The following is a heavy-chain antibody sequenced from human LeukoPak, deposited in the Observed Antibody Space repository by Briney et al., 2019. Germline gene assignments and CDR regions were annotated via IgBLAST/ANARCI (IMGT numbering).Heavy chain of an antibody. CDR1: GGSFSGYH. CDR3: ARWVVPAAIDY. D-gene: IGHD2-2*02. J-gene: IGHJ4*02. CDR2: INHSGST. V-gene: IGHV4-34*01. Sequence: SETLSLTCAVYGGSFSGYHWSWIRQPPGKGLEWIGEINHSGSTNNNPSLKSRVTISVDTSKNQFSLKLSSVTAADTAVYYCARWVVPAAIDYWGQGTLVTVSS.